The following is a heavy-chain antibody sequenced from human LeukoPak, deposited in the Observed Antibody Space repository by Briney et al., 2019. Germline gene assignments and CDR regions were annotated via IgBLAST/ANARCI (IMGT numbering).Heavy chain of an antibody. CDR1: GYTFTSYG. Sequence: ASVKVSCKASGYTFTSYGISWVRQAPGQGLEWMGWISAYNGNTNYAQKLQGRVTMTTDTSTSTAYMELRSLRSDDTAVYYCARDERLKLRSLEWLSGENWFDPWGQGTLVTVSS. J-gene: IGHJ5*02. CDR3: ARDERLKLRSLEWLSGENWFDP. V-gene: IGHV1-18*01. CDR2: ISAYNGNT. D-gene: IGHD3-3*01.